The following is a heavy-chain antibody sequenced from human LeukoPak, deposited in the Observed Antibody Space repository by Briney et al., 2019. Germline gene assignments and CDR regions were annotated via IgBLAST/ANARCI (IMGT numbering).Heavy chain of an antibody. J-gene: IGHJ3*02. V-gene: IGHV1-69*13. D-gene: IGHD3-10*01. CDR3: ARVLEDYYGSGSYDAFDI. CDR1: GGTFSNYA. Sequence: GASVTVSCKASGGTFSNYAISWVRQAPGQGLEWMGGIIPIFGTANYAQKFQGRVTITADESTSTAYMELRSLRSDDTAVYYCARVLEDYYGSGSYDAFDIWGQGTMVTVSS. CDR2: IIPIFGTA.